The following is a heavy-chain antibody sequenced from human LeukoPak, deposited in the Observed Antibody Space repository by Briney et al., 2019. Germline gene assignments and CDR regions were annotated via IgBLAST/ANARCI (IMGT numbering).Heavy chain of an antibody. Sequence: GGSLRLSCAASGFTFSNAWMSWVRQAPGKGLEWVSRINARSGATYYADSVKGRFTISRDTSETWRYLQMNSLRAEDTAIYYCARDDAADGGFLDYWGQGTLVTVSS. CDR3: ARDDAADGGFLDY. J-gene: IGHJ4*02. D-gene: IGHD3-16*01. CDR2: INARSGAT. CDR1: GFTFSNAW. V-gene: IGHV3-23*01.